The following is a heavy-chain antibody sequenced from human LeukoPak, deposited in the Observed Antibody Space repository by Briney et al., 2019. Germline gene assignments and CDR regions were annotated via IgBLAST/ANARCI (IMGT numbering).Heavy chain of an antibody. J-gene: IGHJ4*02. Sequence: GGSLRLSCAASGFTFSDYYMGWIRQAPGKGLEWVSYISSSGSTIYYADSVKGRFTISRDNAKNSLYLQMNSLRAEDTAVYYCATHYDRYYFDYWGQGTLVTVSS. V-gene: IGHV3-11*01. CDR1: GFTFSDYY. CDR3: ATHYDRYYFDY. CDR2: ISSSGSTI. D-gene: IGHD3-22*01.